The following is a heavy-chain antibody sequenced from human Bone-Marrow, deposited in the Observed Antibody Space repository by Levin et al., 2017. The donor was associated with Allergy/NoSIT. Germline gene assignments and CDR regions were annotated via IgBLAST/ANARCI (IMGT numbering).Heavy chain of an antibody. D-gene: IGHD2-2*01. CDR3: ARDSFSTSSGLDYYYGLDV. V-gene: IGHV3-7*01. CDR1: GFPLSQSW. Sequence: LSLPCAASGFPLSQSWMTWVRQAPGKGLEWVAKIKADGSEKYYVDSLKGRFSISRDNTRKSVSLQISNLRAEDTAVYYCARDSFSTSSGLDYYYGLDVWGQGTTVTV. CDR2: IKADGSEK. J-gene: IGHJ6*02.